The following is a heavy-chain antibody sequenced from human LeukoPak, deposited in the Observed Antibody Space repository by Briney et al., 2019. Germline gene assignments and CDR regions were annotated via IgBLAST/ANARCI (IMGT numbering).Heavy chain of an antibody. J-gene: IGHJ1*01. CDR3: ARERGTWIQKYFQH. D-gene: IGHD5-18*01. CDR1: LYTFTIYA. Sequence: ASVKVSCKASLYTFTIYAVHWVRPAPGQRLEWMGWINAGNGNTKYSQKFQGRVTITRDTAASTAYVELSSRRSEDTAVYYCARERGTWIQKYFQHWGQGTLVSVSS. V-gene: IGHV1-3*01. CDR2: INAGNGNT.